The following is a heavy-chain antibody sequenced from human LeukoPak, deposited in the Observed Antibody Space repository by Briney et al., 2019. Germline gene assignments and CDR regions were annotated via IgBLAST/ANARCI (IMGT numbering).Heavy chain of an antibody. CDR2: ISSSGSTM. J-gene: IGHJ4*02. V-gene: IGHV3-48*03. D-gene: IGHD1-26*01. Sequence: GGSLRLSCAASGFTFSSYEMNWVRQAPGKGLEWVSYISSSGSTMYYADSVRGRFTISRDNADNSLYLQMNSLRIEDTAIYYCATDIRAVGDSRYFDYWGRGALVSVSS. CDR1: GFTFSSYE. CDR3: ATDIRAVGDSRYFDY.